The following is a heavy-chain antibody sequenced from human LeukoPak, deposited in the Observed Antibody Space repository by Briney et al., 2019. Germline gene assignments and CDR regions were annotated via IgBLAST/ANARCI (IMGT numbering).Heavy chain of an antibody. J-gene: IGHJ4*02. D-gene: IGHD3-22*01. CDR1: GFTLSSYA. CDR2: VSGIVGNT. Sequence: GGSLRLSRAASGFTLSSYAMSWVRPAPRKGLEWVSHVSGIVGNTYYADSVKGRFTISRDTTKNTLYLQMNSLRAAGTAVFFFAPHPSSGYCSFGGQETLVSVSS. CDR3: APHPSSGYCSF. V-gene: IGHV3-23*01.